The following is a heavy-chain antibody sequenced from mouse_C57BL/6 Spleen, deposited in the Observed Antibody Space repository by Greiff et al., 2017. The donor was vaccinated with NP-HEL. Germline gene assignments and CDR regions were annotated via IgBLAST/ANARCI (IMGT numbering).Heavy chain of an antibody. CDR3: ARRERDGSYIFDY. CDR1: GYTFTSYW. Sequence: QVHVKQSGTELVKPGASVKLSCKASGYTFTSYWMHWVKQRPGRGLEWIGRIDPNSGGTKYNEKFKSKATLTVDKPSSTAYMQLSSLTSEDSAVYYCARRERDGSYIFDYWGQGTTLTVSS. J-gene: IGHJ2*01. D-gene: IGHD1-1*01. CDR2: IDPNSGGT. V-gene: IGHV1-72*01.